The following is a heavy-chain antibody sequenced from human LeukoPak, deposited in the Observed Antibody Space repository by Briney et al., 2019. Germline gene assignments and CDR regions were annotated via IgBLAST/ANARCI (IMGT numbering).Heavy chain of an antibody. CDR3: VSFYETY. CDR2: INSDGSWT. J-gene: IGHJ4*02. V-gene: IGHV3-74*01. Sequence: GGSLRLSCAASGNYWMHWVRQAPGKGLVWVSNINSDGSWTSYADSVKGRFAISKDNAKNTVYLQMNSLRAEDTAVYYCVSFYETYWGRGTLVTVSS. D-gene: IGHD2/OR15-2a*01. CDR1: GNYW.